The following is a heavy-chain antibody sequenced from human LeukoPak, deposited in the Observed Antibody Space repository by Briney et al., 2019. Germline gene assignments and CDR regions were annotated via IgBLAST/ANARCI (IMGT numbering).Heavy chain of an antibody. Sequence: VASVKVSCKASGYTFTSYDINWVRQATGQGLEWMGWMNPNSGNTGYAQKFQGRVTITRDTSISTAYMELSSLRSEDTAVYYCASRTPAFYCSSTSCYGVGHFDYWGQGTLVTVSS. CDR2: MNPNSGNT. V-gene: IGHV1-8*03. CDR1: GYTFTSYD. J-gene: IGHJ4*02. CDR3: ASRTPAFYCSSTSCYGVGHFDY. D-gene: IGHD2-2*01.